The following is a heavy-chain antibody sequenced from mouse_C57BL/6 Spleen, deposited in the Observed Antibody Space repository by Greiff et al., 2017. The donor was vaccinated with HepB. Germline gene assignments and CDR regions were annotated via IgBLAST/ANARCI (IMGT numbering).Heavy chain of an antibody. CDR3: ATNYGSGGDY. V-gene: IGHV1-82*01. J-gene: IGHJ2*01. CDR1: GYAFSSSW. D-gene: IGHD1-1*01. Sequence: QVQLQQSGPELVKPGASVKISCKASGYAFSSSWMNWVKQRPGKGLEWIGRIYPGDGDTNYNGKFKGKATLTADKSSSTAYMQLSSLTSEDSAVYFCATNYGSGGDYWGQGTTLTVSS. CDR2: IYPGDGDT.